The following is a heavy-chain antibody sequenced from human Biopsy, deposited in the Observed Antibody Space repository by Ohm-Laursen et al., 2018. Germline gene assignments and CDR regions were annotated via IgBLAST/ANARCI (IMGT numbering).Heavy chain of an antibody. CDR2: IKKDGSEK. Sequence: SLRLSCAASGFTFSTHWMSWVRQAPGQGLEWVATIKKDGSEKYYVDSVKGRFTISRDNSKSSLSLQMNSLRAEDTAIYYCARDSTINTVTTADYWGQGTLVTVSS. J-gene: IGHJ4*02. CDR3: ARDSTINTVTTADY. CDR1: GFTFSTHW. D-gene: IGHD4-11*01. V-gene: IGHV3-7*01.